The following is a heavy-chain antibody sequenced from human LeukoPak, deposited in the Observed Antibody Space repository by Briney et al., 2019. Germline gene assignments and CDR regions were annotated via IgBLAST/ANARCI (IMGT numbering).Heavy chain of an antibody. D-gene: IGHD6-6*01. CDR1: GGSISSGGYY. CDR2: IYYSGST. Sequence: PSQTLSLTCTVSGGSISSGGYYWSWIRQHPGKGLEWIGYIYYSGSTYYNPSLKSRVTISVDTSKNQFSLKLSSVTAADTAVYYCARQVPPEYSSSSGFDYWGQGTLVTVSS. V-gene: IGHV4-31*03. J-gene: IGHJ4*02. CDR3: ARQVPPEYSSSSGFDY.